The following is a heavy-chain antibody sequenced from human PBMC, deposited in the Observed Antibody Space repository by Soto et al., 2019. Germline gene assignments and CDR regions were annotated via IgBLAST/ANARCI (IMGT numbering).Heavy chain of an antibody. CDR3: ARDPAP. CDR1: GGSISNYY. J-gene: IGHJ5*02. V-gene: IGHV4-59*06. CDR2: IYNSGTT. Sequence: SETLSLTCTVSGGSISNYYWSWIRQHPGKGLEWIGYIYNSGTTYYNPSLKSRVTISVDTSKNQFSLKLTSVTAADTAVYYCARDPAPWGQGTLVTVSS.